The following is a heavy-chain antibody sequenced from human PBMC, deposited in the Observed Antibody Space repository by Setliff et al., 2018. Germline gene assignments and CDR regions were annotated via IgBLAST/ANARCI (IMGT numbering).Heavy chain of an antibody. CDR3: ARTGTYRYFDY. J-gene: IGHJ4*02. CDR1: GGAVSGDY. V-gene: IGHV4-59*02. D-gene: IGHD1-1*01. CDR2: INYSGST. Sequence: SETLSLTCSVSGGAVSGDYWTWIRQPPGKGLEYIGYINYSGSTNYNPSLKSRVTISGDTSKNQVSLRLSSVTAADTAVYYCARTGTYRYFDYWGRGTLVTVSS.